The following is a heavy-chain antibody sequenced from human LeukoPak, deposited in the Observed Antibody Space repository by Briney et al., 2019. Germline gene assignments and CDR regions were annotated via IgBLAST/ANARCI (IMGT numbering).Heavy chain of an antibody. V-gene: IGHV6-1*01. CDR2: TYYRSKWYN. CDR1: GDSVSSNSAA. CDR3: ARTPVMFYFDL. D-gene: IGHD3-10*02. J-gene: IGHJ2*01. Sequence: SQTLSLTCAISGDSVSSNSAAWNWIRQSASRGLEWLGRTYYRSKWYNDYAVSVKSRITINPDTSKNQFSLQLNSVTPEDTALYFCARTPVMFYFDLWGRGTLVTVSS.